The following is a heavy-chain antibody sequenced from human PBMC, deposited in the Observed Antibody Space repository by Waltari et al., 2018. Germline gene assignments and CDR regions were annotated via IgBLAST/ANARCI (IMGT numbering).Heavy chain of an antibody. Sequence: QLQLQESGPGLVKPSGTLSLICAVSGDSMSTSDYWSWVRQPPGKGVEWIGQVRGDGKTNYNPSFASRVTMSLDTSTYHFALKLTSATAADTALYYCARDRGRGLYLDTRGQGTLVTVSP. J-gene: IGHJ4*02. CDR1: GDSMSTSDY. CDR3: ARDRGRGLYLDT. D-gene: IGHD1-1*01. V-gene: IGHV4-4*02. CDR2: VRGDGKT.